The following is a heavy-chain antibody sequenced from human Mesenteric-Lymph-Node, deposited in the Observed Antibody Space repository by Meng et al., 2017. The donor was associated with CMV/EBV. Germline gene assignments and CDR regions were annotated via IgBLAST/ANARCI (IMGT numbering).Heavy chain of an antibody. J-gene: IGHJ5*02. CDR3: ARRTYPGGFDP. D-gene: IGHD3-16*02. V-gene: IGHV3-74*01. Sequence: GESLKISCAASGFTFSSYWMHWVRQVPGKGLVWVSSIKNDGTFTACADSVKGRFTVSRDNAKSTVYLQMNSLTVEDAAVYYCARRTYPGGFDPWGQGTLVTVSS. CDR1: GFTFSSYW. CDR2: IKNDGTFT.